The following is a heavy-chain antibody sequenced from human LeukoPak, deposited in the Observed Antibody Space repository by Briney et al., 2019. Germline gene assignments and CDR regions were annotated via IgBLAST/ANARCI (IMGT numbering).Heavy chain of an antibody. V-gene: IGHV1-46*03. CDR2: INPSGGST. Sequence: ASVKVSCKASGYTFTSYYMHWVQQAPGQGLEWMGIINPSGGSTSYAQKFQGRVTMTRDTSTSTVYMELSSLRSEDTAVYCCARDRGYDYYDSSGYYPKDYFDYWGQGTLVTVAS. J-gene: IGHJ4*02. CDR3: ARDRGYDYYDSSGYYPKDYFDY. D-gene: IGHD3-22*01. CDR1: GYTFTSYY.